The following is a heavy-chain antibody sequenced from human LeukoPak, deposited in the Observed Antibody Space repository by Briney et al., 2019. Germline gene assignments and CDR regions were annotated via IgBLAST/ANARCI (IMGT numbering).Heavy chain of an antibody. V-gene: IGHV3-23*01. D-gene: IGHD2-8*01. J-gene: IGHJ5*01. Sequence: GGSLRLSCVASGFTFSSYSMSWVRQAPGQGLEWVSVISDSGGHTYYADSVTGRFTISRDNSKSILFLEMRSLRVEDTAIYYCAKDGLRCREGIGSWGQGSLVTVSS. CDR2: ISDSGGHT. CDR1: GFTFSSYS. CDR3: AKDGLRCREGIGS.